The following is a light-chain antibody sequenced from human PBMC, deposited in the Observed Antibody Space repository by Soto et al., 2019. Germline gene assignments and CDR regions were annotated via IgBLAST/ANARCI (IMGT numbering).Light chain of an antibody. CDR2: GAS. V-gene: IGKV3-20*01. J-gene: IGKJ5*01. Sequence: EVVLTQSPGTLFLSPGERATLSCRASQSVSSSYLAWYQQKPGQAPRLLVYGASSRATGIPDRFSGSGSGTDFTLTISRLEPEDFAVYYCQQYGSSLSTFGQGTRLEIK. CDR1: QSVSSSY. CDR3: QQYGSSLST.